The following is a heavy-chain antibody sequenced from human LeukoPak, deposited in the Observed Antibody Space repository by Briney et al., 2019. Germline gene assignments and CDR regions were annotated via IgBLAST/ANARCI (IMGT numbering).Heavy chain of an antibody. CDR2: INPSGGST. J-gene: IGHJ4*02. CDR3: ARGIVEMATLPDY. D-gene: IGHD5-24*01. V-gene: IGHV1-46*01. CDR1: GGTFSSYA. Sequence: ASVTVSCTASGGTFSSYAISWVRQAPGQGLEWMGIINPSGGSTSYAQKFQGRVTMTRDTSTSTVYMELSSLRSEDTAVYYCARGIVEMATLPDYWGQGTLVTVSS.